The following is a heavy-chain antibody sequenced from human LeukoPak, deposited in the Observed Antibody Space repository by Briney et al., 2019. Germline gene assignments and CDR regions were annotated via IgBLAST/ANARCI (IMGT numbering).Heavy chain of an antibody. CDR1: GYTFAGYY. D-gene: IGHD2-15*01. Sequence: ASVKVSCKASGYTFAGYYIHWVRQAPGHGLEWMGWINPNSGGTNYAQKFQGRVTMTRDTSIRTAYMELSRLTSDDTAGYYCARDVVAATQLDWFDPWGQGTLVTVSS. CDR2: INPNSGGT. CDR3: ARDVVAATQLDWFDP. J-gene: IGHJ5*02. V-gene: IGHV1-2*02.